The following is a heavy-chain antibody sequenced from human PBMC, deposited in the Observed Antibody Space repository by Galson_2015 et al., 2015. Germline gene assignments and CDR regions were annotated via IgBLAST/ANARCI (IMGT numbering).Heavy chain of an antibody. D-gene: IGHD3-16*02. J-gene: IGHJ4*02. CDR3: ARDGRLGESSPKNYFDY. Sequence: SVKVSCKASGYTFTSYGISWVRQAPGQGLEWMGWISAYNGNTNYAQKLQGRVTMTTDTSTSTAYMELRSLRSDDTAVYYCARDGRLGESSPKNYFDYWGQGTLVTVSS. CDR1: GYTFTSYG. CDR2: ISAYNGNT. V-gene: IGHV1-18*04.